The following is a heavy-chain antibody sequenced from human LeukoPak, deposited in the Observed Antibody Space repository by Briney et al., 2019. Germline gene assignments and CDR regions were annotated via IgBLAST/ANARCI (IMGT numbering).Heavy chain of an antibody. CDR3: ARDSSWDYYDSSGYYPVGDY. CDR2: ISGGGGST. J-gene: IGHJ4*02. D-gene: IGHD3-22*01. Sequence: GSLRLSCAASGFTFSSYAMSWVRQAPGKGLEWVSAISGGGGSTYYADSVKGRFTISRDNAKNTLYLQMNSLRAEDTAVYYCARDSSWDYYDSSGYYPVGDYWGQGTLVTVSS. CDR1: GFTFSSYA. V-gene: IGHV3-23*01.